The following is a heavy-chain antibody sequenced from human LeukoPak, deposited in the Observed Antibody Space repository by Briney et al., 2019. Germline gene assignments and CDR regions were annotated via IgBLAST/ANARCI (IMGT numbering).Heavy chain of an antibody. D-gene: IGHD3-10*01. Sequence: GGSLRPSCAASGFTFSDYYMSWIRQAPGKGLEWVSYISSSGSTIYYADSVKGRFTISRDNAKNSLYLQMNSLRAEDTAVYYCARDYRLGYGSGEDYYYYMDVWGKGTTVTISS. CDR3: ARDYRLGYGSGEDYYYYMDV. V-gene: IGHV3-11*01. CDR1: GFTFSDYY. J-gene: IGHJ6*03. CDR2: ISSSGSTI.